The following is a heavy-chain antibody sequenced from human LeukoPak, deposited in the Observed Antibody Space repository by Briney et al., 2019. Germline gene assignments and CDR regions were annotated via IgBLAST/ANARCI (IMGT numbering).Heavy chain of an antibody. J-gene: IGHJ4*02. D-gene: IGHD6-13*01. CDR3: ARGLAAAGLYFDY. CDR1: VFTVSRNY. CDR2: IESGGST. V-gene: IGHV3-53*01. Sequence: GGPLRLSCAASVFTVSRNYMTGVRQAPGKGLEWVSVIESGGSTYSTDSVKGRFTISRDNSKNTLYLQMNSLRAEDTAVYCCARGLAAAGLYFDYWGQGTLVTVSS.